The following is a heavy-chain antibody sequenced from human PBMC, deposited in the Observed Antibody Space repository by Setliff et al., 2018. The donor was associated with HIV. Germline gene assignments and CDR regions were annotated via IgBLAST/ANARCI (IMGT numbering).Heavy chain of an antibody. V-gene: IGHV1-8*02. J-gene: IGHJ5*02. Sequence: ASVKVSCKAVGYTFSGYYLHWVRQAPGQGLEWMGWMNPNSGNTGYAQKFQGRVTMTRNTSISTAYMELSSLRSEDTAVYYCARGQSPTARGDWFDPWG. CDR1: GYTFSGYY. CDR3: ARGQSPTARGDWFDP. CDR2: MNPNSGNT. D-gene: IGHD3-10*01.